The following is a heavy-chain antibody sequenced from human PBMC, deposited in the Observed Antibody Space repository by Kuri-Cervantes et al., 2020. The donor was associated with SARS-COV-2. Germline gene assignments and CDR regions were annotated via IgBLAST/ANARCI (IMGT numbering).Heavy chain of an antibody. CDR3: ARMNSANIAVADLCMDV. J-gene: IGHJ6*03. CDR2: INTNTGNP. CDR1: GYTFTSYG. D-gene: IGHD6-19*01. Sequence: ASVKVSCKASGYTFTSYGMNWVRQAPGQGLEWMGWINTNTGNPTYAQGFTGRFVFSLDTSVSTTYLQISSLKAEDTAVYYCARMNSANIAVADLCMDVWGKGTTVTVSS. V-gene: IGHV7-4-1*02.